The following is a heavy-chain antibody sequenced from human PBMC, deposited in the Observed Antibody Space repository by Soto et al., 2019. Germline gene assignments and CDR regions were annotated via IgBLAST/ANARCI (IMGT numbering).Heavy chain of an antibody. CDR2: IYYGGNT. CDR1: GDSISSNSHF. J-gene: IGHJ4*02. D-gene: IGHD6-19*01. CDR3: ATTIYSGGWPRDN. V-gene: IGHV4-39*01. Sequence: SETLSLTCTVSGDSISSNSHFWGWIRQPPGRGLEWIGSIYYGGNTYYNPSLKSRVTISADSSKNQFSLKLDSVTAADSAVYYCATTIYSGGWPRDNWGQGTLVTVSS.